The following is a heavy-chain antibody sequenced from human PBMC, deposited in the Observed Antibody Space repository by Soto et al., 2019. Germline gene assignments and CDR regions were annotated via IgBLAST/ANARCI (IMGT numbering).Heavy chain of an antibody. V-gene: IGHV3-49*03. Sequence: PGGSLRLSCAASGFTFTDAWMSWFRQAPGKGLEWVGFIRSKAYGGTTVYAASVKGRFTISRDDSKSIAYLQMNSLKTEDTAVYYCTTNYYDTSGYDNWFDPWGQGTLVTVSS. CDR1: GFTFTDAW. J-gene: IGHJ5*02. D-gene: IGHD3-22*01. CDR3: TTNYYDTSGYDNWFDP. CDR2: IRSKAYGGTT.